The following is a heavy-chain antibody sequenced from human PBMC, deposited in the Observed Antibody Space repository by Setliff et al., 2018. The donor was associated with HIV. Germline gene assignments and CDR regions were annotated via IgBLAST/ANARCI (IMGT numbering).Heavy chain of an antibody. D-gene: IGHD2-8*02. CDR1: GGSISGYY. CDR3: ASDNRCIGGVCSLANWFDP. Sequence: PSETLSLTCTVSGGSISGYYFSWIRQSPGKGLEWIGYIYYTGSTNYNPSLRSRVTISVDKSKNQFSLKLTSVTAADTAVYYCASDNRCIGGVCSLANWFDPWGQGTLVTVSS. CDR2: IYYTGST. V-gene: IGHV4-59*01. J-gene: IGHJ5*02.